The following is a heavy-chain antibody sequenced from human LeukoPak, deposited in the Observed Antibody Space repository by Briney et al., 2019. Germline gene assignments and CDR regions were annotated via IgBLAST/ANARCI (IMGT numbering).Heavy chain of an antibody. Sequence: SETLSLTCTVSGGSISSSSYYWGWIRQPPGKGLEYIGNIYYSGSTHYSPSLKSRVTMSVDTSKNQFSLKLSSVTAADTAVYYCARDRRRYGVTTTYYYYYMDVWGKGTTITISS. CDR1: GGSISSSSYY. CDR2: IYYSGST. V-gene: IGHV4-39*07. D-gene: IGHD4-17*01. CDR3: ARDRRRYGVTTTYYYYYMDV. J-gene: IGHJ6*03.